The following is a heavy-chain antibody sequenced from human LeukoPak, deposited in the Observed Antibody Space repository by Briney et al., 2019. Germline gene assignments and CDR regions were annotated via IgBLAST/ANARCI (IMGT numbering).Heavy chain of an antibody. J-gene: IGHJ4*02. CDR2: ISSSGSTI. V-gene: IGHV3-48*03. CDR3: AREKIAVAGRGFDY. Sequence: GGSLRLSCVASGFTFSGSSMHWVRQASGKGLEWVSYISSSGSTIYYADSVKGRFTISRDNAKNSLYLQMNSLRAEDTAVYYCAREKIAVAGRGFDYWGQGTLVTVSS. CDR1: GFTFSGSS. D-gene: IGHD6-19*01.